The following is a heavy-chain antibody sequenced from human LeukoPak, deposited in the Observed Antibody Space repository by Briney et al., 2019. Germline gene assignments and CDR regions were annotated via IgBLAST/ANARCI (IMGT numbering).Heavy chain of an antibody. J-gene: IGHJ5*02. CDR1: GFTFSSYA. V-gene: IGHV3-23*01. CDR3: AKDRSEPYGDYVFGWFDP. Sequence: GGSLRLSCAASGFTFSSYAMSWVRQAPGKGLEWVSAISGSGGSTYYADSVKGRFTTSRDNSKNTLYLQMNSLRAEDTAVYYCAKDRSEPYGDYVFGWFDPWGQGALVTVSS. D-gene: IGHD4-17*01. CDR2: ISGSGGST.